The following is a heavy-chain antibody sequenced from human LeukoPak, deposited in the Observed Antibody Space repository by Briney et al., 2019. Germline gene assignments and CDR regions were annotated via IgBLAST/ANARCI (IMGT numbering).Heavy chain of an antibody. V-gene: IGHV4-30-4*01. CDR1: GGSISSGDYY. J-gene: IGHJ5*02. CDR3: ARASMGSIWFGAYNWLDP. Sequence: SQTLSLTCTVSGGSISSGDYYWSWIRQPPGKGLEWIGYIYYSGSTYYNPSLKSRVTISVDTSKNQFSLKLSSVTAADTAVYYCARASMGSIWFGAYNWLDPWGQGTLVTVSS. D-gene: IGHD3-10*01. CDR2: IYYSGST.